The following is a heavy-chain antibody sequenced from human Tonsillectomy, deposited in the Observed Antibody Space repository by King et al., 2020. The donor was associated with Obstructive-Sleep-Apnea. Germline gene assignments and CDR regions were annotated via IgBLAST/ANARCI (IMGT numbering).Heavy chain of an antibody. CDR1: GFSFSSYG. Sequence: VQLVESGGGVVQPGGSLRLSCGASGFSFSSYGMHWVRQAPGKGLEWVAFIRYDGSNAYYADSVKGRFTISRENSKNTLFLQMTGLRPEDTAVYHCAKSGCHDDSSGYYYFDYWGQGTVVTVSP. CDR3: AKSGCHDDSSGYYYFDY. V-gene: IGHV3-30*02. D-gene: IGHD3-22*01. CDR2: IRYDGSNA. J-gene: IGHJ4*02.